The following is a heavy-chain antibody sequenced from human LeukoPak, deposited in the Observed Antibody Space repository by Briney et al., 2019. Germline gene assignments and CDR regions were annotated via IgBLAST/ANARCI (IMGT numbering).Heavy chain of an antibody. V-gene: IGHV1-46*01. J-gene: IGHJ4*02. CDR1: GYTFTSSY. D-gene: IGHD3-22*01. CDR2: INPSGGST. CDR3: ARNYYDSSGYFVRFPIDY. Sequence: ASVKVSSKASGYTFTSSYMHWVRQAPGQGLEWMGIINPSGGSTSYAQKFQGRVTMTRDMSTSTVYMELSSLRSEDTAVYYCARNYYDSSGYFVRFPIDYWGQGTLVTVSS.